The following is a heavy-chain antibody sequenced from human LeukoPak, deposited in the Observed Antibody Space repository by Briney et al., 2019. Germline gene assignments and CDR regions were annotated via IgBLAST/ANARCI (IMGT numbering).Heavy chain of an antibody. CDR1: GFTFSTYA. V-gene: IGHV3-23*01. J-gene: IGHJ6*03. CDR2: ITGSGRDT. CDR3: ARDYLFGCTNGVCLGYMDV. Sequence: GGSLRLSCAASGFTFSTYAMNWVRQAPGKRLEWVSSITGSGRDTYYAGSVKGRITISRDNSRNTLYLQMNSLRAEDTALYYCARDYLFGCTNGVCLGYMDVWGKGTTVTVSS. D-gene: IGHD2-8*01.